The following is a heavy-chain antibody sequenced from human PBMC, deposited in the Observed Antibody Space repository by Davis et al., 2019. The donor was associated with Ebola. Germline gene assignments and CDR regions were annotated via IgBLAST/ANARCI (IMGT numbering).Heavy chain of an antibody. CDR3: ARDSWGFGIGETAG. CDR1: GYTFTSYG. V-gene: IGHV1-69*06. Sequence: SVKVSCKASGYTFTSYGISWVRQAPGQGLEWMGGIIPIFGTANYAQKFQGRVTITADKSTSTAYMELSSLRSEDTAVYYCARDSWGFGIGETAGWGQGTLVTVSS. CDR2: IIPIFGTA. J-gene: IGHJ4*02. D-gene: IGHD1-26*01.